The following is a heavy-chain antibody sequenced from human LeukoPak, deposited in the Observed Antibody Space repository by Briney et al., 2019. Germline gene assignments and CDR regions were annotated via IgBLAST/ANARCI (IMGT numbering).Heavy chain of an antibody. J-gene: IGHJ4*02. CDR3: AKEGTYTYGASDFDY. Sequence: SETLSLTCTVSGGSISSYYWSWIRQPPGKGLEWIGSIYSSGSTYYNPSLKSRVTISVDTSKNQFTLKLSSVTAADTAVYYCAKEGTYTYGASDFDYWGQGTLVTVSS. CDR2: IYSSGST. CDR1: GGSISSYY. V-gene: IGHV4-59*12. D-gene: IGHD4/OR15-4a*01.